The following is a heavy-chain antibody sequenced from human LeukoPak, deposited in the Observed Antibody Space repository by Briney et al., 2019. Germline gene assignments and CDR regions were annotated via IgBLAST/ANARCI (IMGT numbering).Heavy chain of an antibody. Sequence: PGGSLRLSCAASGFTLSSFWMSWVRQAPGKGLEWVANIKKDGNEKYYADSVKGRFTISRDNAKNSLYLQMNSLRAEETAVYYCATIKVRANNYDTDGFEYWGQGTLVTVSS. V-gene: IGHV3-7*05. CDR1: GFTLSSFW. CDR2: IKKDGNEK. D-gene: IGHD3-10*01. CDR3: ATIKVRANNYDTDGFEY. J-gene: IGHJ4*02.